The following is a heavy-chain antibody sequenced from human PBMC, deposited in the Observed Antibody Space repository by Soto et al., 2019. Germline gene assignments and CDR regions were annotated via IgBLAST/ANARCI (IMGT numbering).Heavy chain of an antibody. CDR1: GGSVSSGSYY. J-gene: IGHJ4*02. V-gene: IGHV4-61*01. D-gene: IGHD3-10*01. Sequence: PSETLSLTCTVSGGSVSSGSYYWSWIRQPPGKGLEWIGYIYYSGSTNYNPSLKSRVTISVDTSKNQFSLKLSSVTAADTAVYYCARVTGRWLPIDYWGQGTLVTVSS. CDR2: IYYSGST. CDR3: ARVTGRWLPIDY.